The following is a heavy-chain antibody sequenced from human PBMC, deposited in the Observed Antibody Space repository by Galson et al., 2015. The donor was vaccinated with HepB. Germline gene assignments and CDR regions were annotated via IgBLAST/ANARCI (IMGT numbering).Heavy chain of an antibody. D-gene: IGHD2-21*01. CDR1: GGPMRAYW. CDR2: THHSGNT. V-gene: IGHV4-59*01. Sequence: ETLSLTCTVSGGPMRAYWWSWFRQPPGEGLEWIGYTHHSGNTKYNPSLKSRVTISLDTSKNQFFLRVSSVTAADTAVYYCARDLGYSDGGGRTLFSYNGVDVWGQGTTVTVSS. J-gene: IGHJ6*02. CDR3: ARDLGYSDGGGRTLFSYNGVDV.